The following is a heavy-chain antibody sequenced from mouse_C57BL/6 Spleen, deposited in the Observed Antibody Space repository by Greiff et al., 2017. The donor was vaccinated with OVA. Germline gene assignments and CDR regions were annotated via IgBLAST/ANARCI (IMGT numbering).Heavy chain of an antibody. Sequence: EVKLMESGGGLVKPGGSLKLSCAASGFTFSSYAMSWVRQTPEKRLEWVATISDGGSYTYYPDNVKGRFTISRDNAKNNLYLQMSHLKSEDTAMYYCARDWDPYAMDYWGQGTSVTVSS. D-gene: IGHD4-1*01. CDR3: ARDWDPYAMDY. J-gene: IGHJ4*01. CDR1: GFTFSSYA. CDR2: ISDGGSYT. V-gene: IGHV5-4*01.